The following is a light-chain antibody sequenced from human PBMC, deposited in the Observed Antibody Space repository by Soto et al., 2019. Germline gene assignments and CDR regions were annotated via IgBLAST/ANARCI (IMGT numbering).Light chain of an antibody. CDR2: EAA. V-gene: IGKV1-5*03. CDR1: QRISSW. Sequence: DIQMTQSPSTLSVSVGDRVTITCRASQRISSWLAWYQQKPGKAPKLLIYEAASVESGVPSRFSGSGSGTEFNLTISSLHPDDFATYYCQQYNSYPRTFGQGTKVEIK. J-gene: IGKJ1*01. CDR3: QQYNSYPRT.